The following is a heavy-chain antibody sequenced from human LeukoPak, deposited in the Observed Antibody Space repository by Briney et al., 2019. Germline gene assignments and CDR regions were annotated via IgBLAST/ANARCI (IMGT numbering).Heavy chain of an antibody. CDR1: GYSFTSYW. D-gene: IGHD6-6*01. CDR2: IYPGDSDT. J-gene: IGHJ6*03. V-gene: IGHV5-51*01. CDR3: ARNGMAARTEDDYYYYYMDV. Sequence: GESLKISCKGSGYSFTSYWIGWVRQMPGKGLEWMGIIYPGDSDTRYSPSFQGQVTISADKSISTAYLQWSSLKASDTAMYYCARNGMAARTEDDYYYYYMDVWAKGPRSPSP.